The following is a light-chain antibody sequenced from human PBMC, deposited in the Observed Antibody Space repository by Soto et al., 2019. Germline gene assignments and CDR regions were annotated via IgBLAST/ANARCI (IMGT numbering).Light chain of an antibody. CDR2: AAS. Sequence: DIQLTQSPSFLSASVGDTVTVTCRASQGISSDLAWYQQKPGKAPKLLMYAASTLQTGVPSRFSGRGSGTEFTLTISRLQPEDFASYYCQQVTRYPLTFGGGTKVEIK. CDR3: QQVTRYPLT. CDR1: QGISSD. V-gene: IGKV1-9*01. J-gene: IGKJ4*01.